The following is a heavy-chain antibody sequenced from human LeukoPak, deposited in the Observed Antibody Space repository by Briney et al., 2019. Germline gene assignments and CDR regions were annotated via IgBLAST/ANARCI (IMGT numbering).Heavy chain of an antibody. J-gene: IGHJ5*02. CDR2: IYYSGST. V-gene: IGHV4-39*07. CDR1: GGSISSSSYY. Sequence: PSETLSLTCTVSGGSISSSSYYWGWIRQPPGKGLEWIGSIYYSGSTYYNPSLKSRVTISVDTSKNQFSLKLSSVTAADTAVYYCARGTWHDFWSGYLPWFNPWGQGTLVTVSS. CDR3: ARGTWHDFWSGYLPWFNP. D-gene: IGHD3-3*01.